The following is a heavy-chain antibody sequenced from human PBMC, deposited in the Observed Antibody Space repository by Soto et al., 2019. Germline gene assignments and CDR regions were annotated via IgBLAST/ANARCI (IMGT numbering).Heavy chain of an antibody. CDR1: GYTFTSYG. D-gene: IGHD2-21*02. Sequence: SVKVSCKASGYTFTSYGISWVRQAPGQGLEWMGGIIPIFGTANYAQKFQGRVTITADESTSTAYMELSSLRSEDTAVYCCARGYHGGDVYDDAFDIWGQGTMVTVSS. CDR2: IIPIFGTA. CDR3: ARGYHGGDVYDDAFDI. V-gene: IGHV1-69*13. J-gene: IGHJ3*02.